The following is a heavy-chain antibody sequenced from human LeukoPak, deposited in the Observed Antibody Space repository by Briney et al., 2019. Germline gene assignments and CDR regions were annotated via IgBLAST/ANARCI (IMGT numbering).Heavy chain of an antibody. V-gene: IGHV4-39*07. CDR1: GGSISSSSYY. J-gene: IGHJ4*02. CDR2: IYYSGST. CDR3: ARAAYIAAAGSLFDY. Sequence: SETLSLTCTVSGGSISSSSYYWGWIRQPPGKGLEWIGSIYYSGSTYYNPSLKSRVTISVDTSKNQFSLKLSSVTAADTAVYYCARAAYIAAAGSLFDYWGQGTLVTVSS. D-gene: IGHD6-13*01.